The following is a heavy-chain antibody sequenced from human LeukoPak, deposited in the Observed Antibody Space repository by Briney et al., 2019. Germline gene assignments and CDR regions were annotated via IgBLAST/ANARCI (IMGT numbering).Heavy chain of an antibody. Sequence: SETLSLTCNVSGASIRSGRFHWSWIRQPAGKGLQWIGRINLSGNIDYNPSLWGRLTLSLDTSNNQFSLKLTSMTAAATAMYYCARLRLPATLGAFDIWGQGTMVTVSS. D-gene: IGHD5-12*01. V-gene: IGHV4-61*02. CDR1: GASIRSGRFH. CDR3: ARLRLPATLGAFDI. CDR2: INLSGNI. J-gene: IGHJ3*02.